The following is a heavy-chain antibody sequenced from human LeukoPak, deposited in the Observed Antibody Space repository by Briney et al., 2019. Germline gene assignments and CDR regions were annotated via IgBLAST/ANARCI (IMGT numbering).Heavy chain of an antibody. V-gene: IGHV1-69*05. CDR1: GGTFSSYA. Sequence: SVKVSCKASGGTFSSYAISWVRQAPGQGLEWMGGIIPIFGTANYAQKFQGRVTITTDESTSTAYMELSSLRSEDTAVYYCAVSPVGSGSQRLFDIWGQGTMVTVSS. D-gene: IGHD1-26*01. CDR2: IIPIFGTA. J-gene: IGHJ3*02. CDR3: AVSPVGSGSQRLFDI.